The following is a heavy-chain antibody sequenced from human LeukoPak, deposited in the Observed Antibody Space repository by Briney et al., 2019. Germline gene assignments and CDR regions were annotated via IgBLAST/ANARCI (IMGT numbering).Heavy chain of an antibody. D-gene: IGHD2-15*01. V-gene: IGHV4-4*07. CDR2: IYAPGSS. CDR3: ARDLEDFDSPANDY. J-gene: IGHJ4*02. CDR1: GDSTSGYY. Sequence: SETLSLTCTVSGDSTSGYYWAWIRQPAGKGLEWIGHIYAPGSSNYSPSFKSRVTMSIDMSNNQFSLRLNSVTAADTAMYYCARDLEDFDSPANDYWGQGTHVIVSP.